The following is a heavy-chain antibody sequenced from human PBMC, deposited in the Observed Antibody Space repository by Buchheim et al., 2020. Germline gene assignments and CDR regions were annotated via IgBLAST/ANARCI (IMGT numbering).Heavy chain of an antibody. CDR2: IRYDGSNK. Sequence: QVQLVESGGGVVQPGRSLRLSCAASGFTFSSYGMHWVRQAPGKGLEWVAFIRYDGSNKYYADSVKGRFTITRDNTKNTLYLKMNSLRAEDTAVYYCAKDHSWKLGKPPLDYWGQGTL. CDR3: AKDHSWKLGKPPLDY. D-gene: IGHD2-15*01. CDR1: GFTFSSYG. V-gene: IGHV3-30*02. J-gene: IGHJ4*02.